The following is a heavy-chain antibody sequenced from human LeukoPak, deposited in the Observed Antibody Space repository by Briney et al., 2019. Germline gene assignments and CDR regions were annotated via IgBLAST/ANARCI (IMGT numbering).Heavy chain of an antibody. D-gene: IGHD3-10*01. J-gene: IGHJ4*02. CDR3: AKDQGRITMVRGIVGIDY. Sequence: GGSLRLSCAASGFTFSSYAMSWVRQAPGKGLEWVSAISGSGGSTYYADSVKGRFTISRDNSKNTLYLQMNSLRAEDTAVYYCAKDQGRITMVRGIVGIDYWGQGTLVTVSS. CDR1: GFTFSSYA. CDR2: ISGSGGST. V-gene: IGHV3-23*01.